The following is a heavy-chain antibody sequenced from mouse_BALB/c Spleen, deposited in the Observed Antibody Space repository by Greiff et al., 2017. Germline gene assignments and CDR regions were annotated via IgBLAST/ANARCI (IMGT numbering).Heavy chain of an antibody. J-gene: IGHJ4*01. Sequence: DVQLQESGPGLVKPSQSLSLTCTATGYSITSDYAWYWIRQLPGNELEWMCFISYSGSTSYNPSLKSRISITRDTSKNQFCLQLKSVTTEDTATYYCARSELLRFSCAMDYWGQGTSVTVSS. CDR2: ISYSGST. CDR3: ARSELLRFSCAMDY. D-gene: IGHD1-1*01. CDR1: GYSITSDYA. V-gene: IGHV3-2*02.